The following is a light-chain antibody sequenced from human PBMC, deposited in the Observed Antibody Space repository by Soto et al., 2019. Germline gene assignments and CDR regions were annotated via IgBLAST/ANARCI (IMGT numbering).Light chain of an antibody. CDR2: GAS. CDR1: QSVSSN. J-gene: IGKJ2*02. CDR3: QQYNNWPPWT. Sequence: EIVMTQSPATLSVSPGGRATLSCRASQSVSSNFAWYQQKPGQAPRLLIYGASTRATGIPARFSGSRSRTEYTLTISSRQSEDFAVYYCQQYNNWPPWTLGQGTNLEIK. V-gene: IGKV3-15*01.